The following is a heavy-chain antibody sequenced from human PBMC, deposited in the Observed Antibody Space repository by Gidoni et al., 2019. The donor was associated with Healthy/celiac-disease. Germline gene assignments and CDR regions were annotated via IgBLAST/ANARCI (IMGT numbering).Heavy chain of an antibody. CDR1: GFTFSSYG. Sequence: QVQLVESGGGVVQPGRSLRLSCAASGFTFSSYGMHWVRQAPGKGLEWVSFISYDGSNKYYADSVKGRFTISRDNSKNTLYLQMNSLRAEDTAVYYCAKAKEGEGYYDFWSGYGYGMDVWGQGTTVTVSS. CDR2: ISYDGSNK. V-gene: IGHV3-30*18. CDR3: AKAKEGEGYYDFWSGYGYGMDV. D-gene: IGHD3-3*01. J-gene: IGHJ6*02.